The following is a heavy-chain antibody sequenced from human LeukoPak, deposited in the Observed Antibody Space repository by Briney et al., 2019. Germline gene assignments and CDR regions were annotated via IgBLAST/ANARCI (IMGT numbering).Heavy chain of an antibody. Sequence: PSQTLSLTCTVSGGSISSGDYYWSWIRQPPGKGLERIGYIYYSGSTYYNPSLKSRVTISVDTSKNQFSLKLSSVTAADTAVYYCARDRYYDFWSGYYTGRWGGSNYGMDVWGQGTTVTVSS. J-gene: IGHJ6*02. CDR1: GGSISSGDYY. D-gene: IGHD3-3*01. V-gene: IGHV4-30-4*01. CDR3: ARDRYYDFWSGYYTGRWGGSNYGMDV. CDR2: IYYSGST.